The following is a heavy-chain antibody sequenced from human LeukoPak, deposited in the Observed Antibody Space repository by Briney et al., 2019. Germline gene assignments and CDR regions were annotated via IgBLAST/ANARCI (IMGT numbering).Heavy chain of an antibody. J-gene: IGHJ4*02. D-gene: IGHD3-22*01. Sequence: GESLKISCKGSGYIFTNYWIGWVRQMPGKGLEWIGIIYPGDSDTRYSPSFQGQVPISADKSISTAYLQWSSLKASDTAMYYCARPTYFYDDGGSLYYFDYWGQGTLVTVSS. CDR1: GYIFTNYW. CDR2: IYPGDSDT. V-gene: IGHV5-51*01. CDR3: ARPTYFYDDGGSLYYFDY.